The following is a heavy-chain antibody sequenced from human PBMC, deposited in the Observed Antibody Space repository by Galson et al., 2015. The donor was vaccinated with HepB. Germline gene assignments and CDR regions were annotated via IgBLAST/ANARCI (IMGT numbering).Heavy chain of an antibody. D-gene: IGHD2-2*01. Sequence: SLRLSCAASGFMFPNYAMTWVRQTPGKGLEWVSSISGNAGTTYYADSVKGRFTISRDNSKDMLFLQMNSLKVEDTAVYYCAKDPSGRPRLYHLDPLGQGT. CDR2: ISGNAGTT. CDR3: AKDPSGRPRLYHLDP. J-gene: IGHJ5*02. V-gene: IGHV3-23*01. CDR1: GFMFPNYA.